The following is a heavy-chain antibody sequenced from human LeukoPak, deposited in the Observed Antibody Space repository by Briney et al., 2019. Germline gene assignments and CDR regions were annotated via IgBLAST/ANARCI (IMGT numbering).Heavy chain of an antibody. V-gene: IGHV3-53*01. CDR2: IYSGGST. D-gene: IGHD3-10*01. CDR3: ARVSYGSGSYLDY. J-gene: IGHJ4*02. CDR1: GFTDSSNY. Sequence: GWSLRLSCAASGFTDSSNYMSWVRQAPGKGLEWVSVIYSGGSTYYADSVKGRFTISRDNSKNTLYLQMNSLRAEDTAVYYCARVSYGSGSYLDYWGQGTLVTVSS.